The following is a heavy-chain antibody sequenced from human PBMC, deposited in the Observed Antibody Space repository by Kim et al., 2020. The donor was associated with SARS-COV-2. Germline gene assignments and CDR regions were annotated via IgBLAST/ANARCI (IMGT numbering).Heavy chain of an antibody. J-gene: IGHJ4*02. CDR3: ARDASYGSGSYSDFDY. CDR2: ISSSSSYI. V-gene: IGHV3-21*01. D-gene: IGHD3-10*01. CDR1: GFTFSSYS. Sequence: GGSLRLSCAASGFTFSSYSMNWVRQAPGKGLEWVSSISSSSSYIYYADSVKGRFTISRDNAKNSLYLQMNSLRAEDTAVYYCARDASYGSGSYSDFDYWGQGTLVTVSS.